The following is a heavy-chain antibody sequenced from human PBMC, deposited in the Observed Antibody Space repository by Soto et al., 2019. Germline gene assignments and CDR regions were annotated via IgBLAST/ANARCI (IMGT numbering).Heavy chain of an antibody. CDR2: INPNSGGT. CDR3: ARGRRITMIVVVISPYGMDV. Sequence: ASVKVSCKASGYTFTGYYMHWVRQAPGQGLEWMGWINPNSGGTNYAQKFQGWVTMTRDTSISTAYMELSRLRSDDTAVYYCARGRRITMIVVVISPYGMDVWGQGTTVTVSS. V-gene: IGHV1-2*04. CDR1: GYTFTGYY. D-gene: IGHD3-22*01. J-gene: IGHJ6*02.